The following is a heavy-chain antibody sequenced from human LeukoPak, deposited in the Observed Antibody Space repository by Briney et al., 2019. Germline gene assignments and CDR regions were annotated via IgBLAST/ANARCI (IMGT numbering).Heavy chain of an antibody. D-gene: IGHD2-2*01. J-gene: IGHJ6*02. V-gene: IGHV1-2*06. CDR3: AREIRDCSSTSCYNYYGMDV. Sequence: GASVKVSCKASGYTLTDYYMHWVRQALGQGLEWMGRINPNSGGTNYAQKFQGRVTMTRDTSISTAYMELSRLRSDDTAVYYCAREIRDCSSTSCYNYYGMDVWGQGTTVTVSS. CDR1: GYTLTDYY. CDR2: INPNSGGT.